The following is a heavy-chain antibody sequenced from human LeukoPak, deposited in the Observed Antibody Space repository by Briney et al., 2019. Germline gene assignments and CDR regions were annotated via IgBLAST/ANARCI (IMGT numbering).Heavy chain of an antibody. J-gene: IGHJ4*02. Sequence: SQTLSLTCTVAGASISSGGYYWGWLRQPPGKGLEWIGYIYFSGSTYYNPSLNSRVTISVDTSKNQFSLKLSSVTAADTAVYYCARDPGGYYFDYWGQGTLVTVSS. D-gene: IGHD3-10*01. V-gene: IGHV4-30-4*01. CDR1: GASISSGGYY. CDR2: IYFSGST. CDR3: ARDPGGYYFDY.